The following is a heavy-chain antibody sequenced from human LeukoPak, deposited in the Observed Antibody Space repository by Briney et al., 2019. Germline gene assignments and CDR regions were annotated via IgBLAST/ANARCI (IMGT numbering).Heavy chain of an antibody. J-gene: IGHJ4*02. V-gene: IGHV1-18*04. Sequence: GASVKVSCKASGYTFTSYYMHWVRQAPGQGLEWMGWISAYNGNTNYAQKLQGRVTMTTDTSTSTAYMELRSLRSDDTAVYYCAGGYGDYIFDYWGQGTLVTVSS. D-gene: IGHD4-17*01. CDR1: GYTFTSYY. CDR2: ISAYNGNT. CDR3: AGGYGDYIFDY.